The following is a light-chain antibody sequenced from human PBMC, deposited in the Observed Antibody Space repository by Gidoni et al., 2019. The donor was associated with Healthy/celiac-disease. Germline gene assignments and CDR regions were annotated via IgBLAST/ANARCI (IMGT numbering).Light chain of an antibody. J-gene: IGKJ2*01. CDR2: AAS. CDR3: QQRSNWPPGYT. CDR1: QSVSSY. V-gene: IGKV3-11*01. Sequence: EIVLTQSPATLSLSPGERATLSCRASQSVSSYVAWYQQKPGQAPRLLIYAASNRATGIPARFSGSGSGTYFPLPISSLAPEDFAVYYCQQRSNWPPGYTFGQGTKLEIK.